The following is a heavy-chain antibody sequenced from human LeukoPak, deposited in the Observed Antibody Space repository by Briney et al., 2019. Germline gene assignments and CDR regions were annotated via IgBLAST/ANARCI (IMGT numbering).Heavy chain of an antibody. V-gene: IGHV3-30*14. D-gene: IGHD3-9*01. CDR2: ISYDGSNK. Sequence: AGGSLRLSCAASGFTFSSYAMHWVRQAPGKGLEWVAVISYDGSNKYYADSVKGRFTISRDNSKNTLYLQMGSLRPEDMAVYYCARGQLRYFDWSPFDYWGQGILVTVSS. J-gene: IGHJ4*02. CDR1: GFTFSSYA. CDR3: ARGQLRYFDWSPFDY.